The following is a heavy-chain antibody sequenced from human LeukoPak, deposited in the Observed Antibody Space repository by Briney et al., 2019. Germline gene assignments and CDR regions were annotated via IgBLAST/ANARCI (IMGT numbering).Heavy chain of an antibody. CDR3: ARGRCSSSCSNWFDP. J-gene: IGHJ5*02. CDR1: GYTFTSYG. V-gene: IGHV1-18*01. CDR2: ISAYNGNT. Sequence: ASVKVSCKASGYTFTSYGISWVRQAPGQGLEWMGWISAYNGNTNYAQKLQGRVTMTTHTSTSTAYMELRSLRSDDTAVYYCARGRCSSSCSNWFDPWGQGTLVTVSS. D-gene: IGHD6-13*01.